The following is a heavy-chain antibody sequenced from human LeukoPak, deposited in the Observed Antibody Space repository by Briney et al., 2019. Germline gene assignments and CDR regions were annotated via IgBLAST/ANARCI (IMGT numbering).Heavy chain of an antibody. V-gene: IGHV4-30-2*01. J-gene: IGHJ4*02. Sequence: SETLSLTCTVSGGSISSGGYSWSWVRQPPGKGLEWIGYIYHSGSTYYNPSLKSRVTISVDRSKNQFSLKLSSVTAADTAVYYCAREKSRCSSGCLDYWGQGTLVTVSS. CDR3: AREKSRCSSGCLDY. CDR1: GGSISSGGYS. CDR2: IYHSGST. D-gene: IGHD6-19*01.